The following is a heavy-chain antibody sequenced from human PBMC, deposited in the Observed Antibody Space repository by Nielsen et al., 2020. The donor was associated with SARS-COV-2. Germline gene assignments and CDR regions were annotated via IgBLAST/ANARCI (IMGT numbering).Heavy chain of an antibody. Sequence: ASVKVSCKASGYTFTSYGISWVRQAPGQGLEWMGWISAYNGNTNYAQKLQGRVTMTTDTSTSTAYMELRSLRSDDTAVYYCARGMTCGGDCYPNDYWGQGTLVTVSS. CDR1: GYTFTSYG. J-gene: IGHJ4*02. CDR2: ISAYNGNT. D-gene: IGHD2-21*02. V-gene: IGHV1-18*01. CDR3: ARGMTCGGDCYPNDY.